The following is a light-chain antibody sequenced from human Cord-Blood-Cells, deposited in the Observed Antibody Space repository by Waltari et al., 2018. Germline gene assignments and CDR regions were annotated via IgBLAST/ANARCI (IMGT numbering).Light chain of an antibody. CDR3: QQYYSTPPIT. V-gene: IGKV4-1*01. CDR2: WAS. CDR1: QSVLYSSNNKNY. J-gene: IGKJ5*01. Sequence: DIVMTQSPDSLAVSLGERATINCKSSQSVLYSSNNKNYLAWYQQTPGKPPKLLIYWASTRESGVPDRFSGSGSGTDFTLTISSLQAEDVAVYYCQQYYSTPPITFGQGTRLEIK.